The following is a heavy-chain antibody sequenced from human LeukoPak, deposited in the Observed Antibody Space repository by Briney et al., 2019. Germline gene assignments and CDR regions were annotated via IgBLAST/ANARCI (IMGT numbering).Heavy chain of an antibody. CDR2: IYHSGNT. V-gene: IGHV4-38-2*02. Sequence: PSETLSLTCTVSNYSISSGYYWAWIRQPPGKGLEWIGNIYHSGNTYYNPSLKSRVSLSVDTSENQFSLKLSSVTAADTAVYYCARGYPGYYYDSSGYVVDPFDYWGQGTLVTVSS. CDR3: ARGYPGYYYDSSGYVVDPFDY. CDR1: NYSISSGYY. J-gene: IGHJ4*02. D-gene: IGHD3-22*01.